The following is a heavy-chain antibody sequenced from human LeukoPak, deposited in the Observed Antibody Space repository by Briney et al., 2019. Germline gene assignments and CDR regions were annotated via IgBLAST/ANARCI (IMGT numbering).Heavy chain of an antibody. V-gene: IGHV4-34*01. CDR3: ARASGYDKTFDY. D-gene: IGHD5-12*01. Sequence: SETLSLTCAVYGGSFSGYYWSWIRQPPGKGLEWIGVINHSGSTNYNPSLKSRVTISVDTSKNQFSLKLSSVTAADTAVYYCARASGYDKTFDYWGQGTLVTVSS. CDR1: GGSFSGYY. J-gene: IGHJ4*02. CDR2: INHSGST.